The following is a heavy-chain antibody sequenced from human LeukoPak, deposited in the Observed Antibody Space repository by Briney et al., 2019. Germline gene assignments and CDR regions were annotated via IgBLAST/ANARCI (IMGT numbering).Heavy chain of an antibody. CDR3: ARVEESASFDP. Sequence: GGSLRLSCAASGFTFSSYSMNWVRQAPGKGLEWVSSTSSSSSYIYYADSVKGRFTISRDNAKNSLYLQMNSLRAEDTAVYYCARVEESASFDPWGQGTLVTVSS. V-gene: IGHV3-21*01. J-gene: IGHJ5*02. CDR2: TSSSSSYI. D-gene: IGHD3-3*01. CDR1: GFTFSSYS.